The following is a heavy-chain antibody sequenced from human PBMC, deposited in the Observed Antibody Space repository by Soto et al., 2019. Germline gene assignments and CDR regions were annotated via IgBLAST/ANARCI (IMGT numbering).Heavy chain of an antibody. J-gene: IGHJ6*02. CDR3: ARHLTYCSAGSCYSDFPYYGMDV. CDR2: IFYSGST. CDR1: GGSISSSSYY. V-gene: IGHV4-39*01. D-gene: IGHD2-15*01. Sequence: QLQLQESGPGLVKPSETLSLTCTVSGGSISSSSYYWGWIRQPPGKGLEWIGSIFYSGSTYYNPSRNGRVTISVDTSKNQFSLKLSSVTAADTAVYYCARHLTYCSAGSCYSDFPYYGMDVWGQGTTVTVSS.